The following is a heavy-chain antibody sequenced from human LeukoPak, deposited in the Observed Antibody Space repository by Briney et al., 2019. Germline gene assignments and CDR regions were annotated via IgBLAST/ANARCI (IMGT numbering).Heavy chain of an antibody. D-gene: IGHD6-13*01. CDR2: ISYDGSNK. CDR3: AKEGAAAHFDY. Sequence: GRSLRLSCAASGFTFSSYGMHWVRQAPGKGLEWVAVISYDGSNKCYADSVKGRFTISRDNSKNTLYLQMNSLRAEDTAVYYCAKEGAAAHFDYWGQGTLVTVSS. J-gene: IGHJ4*02. V-gene: IGHV3-30*18. CDR1: GFTFSSYG.